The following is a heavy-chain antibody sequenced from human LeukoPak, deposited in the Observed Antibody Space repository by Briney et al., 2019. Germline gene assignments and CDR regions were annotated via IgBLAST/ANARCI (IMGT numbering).Heavy chain of an antibody. J-gene: IGHJ5*02. Sequence: SETLSLTCTVSGGSISSYYCTWIRQPPGKGLEWIGNIYYSGSTNYNPSLKSRVTISVDTSKNQFSLKLSSVTAADTTVYYCARVHCSSNSCYSHWFDPWGQGTLVTVSS. CDR2: IYYSGST. CDR3: ARVHCSSNSCYSHWFDP. CDR1: GGSISSYY. D-gene: IGHD2-2*01. V-gene: IGHV4-59*01.